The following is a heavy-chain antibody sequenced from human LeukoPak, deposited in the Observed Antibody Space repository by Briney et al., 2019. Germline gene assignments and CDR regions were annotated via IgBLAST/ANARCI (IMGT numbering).Heavy chain of an antibody. CDR1: GFTFSNYD. V-gene: IGHV3-48*04. J-gene: IGHJ4*02. Sequence: GGSLRLSCAASGFTFSNYDMSWVRQAPGKGLEWVSYISSSSFTIHYADSVKGRFTISRDDAKSSLYLQMNSLRAEDTAVYYCAREICGSDCYSTFDYWGQGALVTVSS. D-gene: IGHD2-21*02. CDR2: ISSSSFTI. CDR3: AREICGSDCYSTFDY.